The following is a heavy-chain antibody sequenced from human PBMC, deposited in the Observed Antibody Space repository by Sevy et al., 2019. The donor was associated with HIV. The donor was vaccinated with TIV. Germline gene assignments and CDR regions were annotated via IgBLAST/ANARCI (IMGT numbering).Heavy chain of an antibody. CDR1: GFTFSVYW. Sequence: GGSLRLSCAASGFTFSVYWMSWVRQAPGKGLEWVATMKEDGSEKYYVDSVKGRFTISRDNAKNSLYLQMNSLRAEDKAVYYCVREGVGGYSYSLDYWGQGTLVTVSS. J-gene: IGHJ4*02. D-gene: IGHD5-18*01. CDR3: VREGVGGYSYSLDY. V-gene: IGHV3-7*01. CDR2: MKEDGSEK.